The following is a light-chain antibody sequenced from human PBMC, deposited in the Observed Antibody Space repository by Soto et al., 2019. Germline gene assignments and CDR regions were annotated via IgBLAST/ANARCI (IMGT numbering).Light chain of an antibody. J-gene: IGLJ2*01. CDR1: SSNIGAGHV. CDR2: GSS. Sequence: QSVLTQPPSVSGAPGQRVTISCTGSSSNIGAGHVVHWYRQFPGRAPNLLIYGSSNRPSGVPDRFSGSKSGTSASLAITGLQAEDEADYYCQSYDNTLSASVFGGGTKVTVL. CDR3: QSYDNTLSASV. V-gene: IGLV1-40*01.